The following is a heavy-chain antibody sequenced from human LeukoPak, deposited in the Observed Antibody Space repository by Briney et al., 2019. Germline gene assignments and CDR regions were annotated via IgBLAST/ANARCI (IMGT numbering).Heavy chain of an antibody. CDR2: IRRSGYTI. J-gene: IGHJ6*03. V-gene: IGHV3-11*04. Sequence: GGSLRLSCAASGFTFSDYDMSWIRQAPGKGLEWVSHIRRSGYTIYCADCVKGRFTISRDNAKNSLYLQMNSLRAEDTAVYYCARGGGHMDVWGKGTTVTVSS. CDR3: ARGGGHMDV. CDR1: GFTFSDYD.